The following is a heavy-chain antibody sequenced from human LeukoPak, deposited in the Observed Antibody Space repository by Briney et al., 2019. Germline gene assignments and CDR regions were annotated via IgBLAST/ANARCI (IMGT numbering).Heavy chain of an antibody. J-gene: IGHJ3*02. Sequence: SETLSLTCAVYGGSFSGYYWSWIRQPPGKGLEWIGEINHSGSTNYNPSLKSRVTISVDTSKNQFSLKLSSVTAADTAVYYCAGAPIETTTVTTWDGAFDIWGQGTMVAVSS. V-gene: IGHV4-34*01. CDR3: AGAPIETTTVTTWDGAFDI. CDR1: GGSFSGYY. D-gene: IGHD4-17*01. CDR2: INHSGST.